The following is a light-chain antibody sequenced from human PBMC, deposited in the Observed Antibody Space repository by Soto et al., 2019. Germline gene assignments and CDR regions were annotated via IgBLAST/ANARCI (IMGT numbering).Light chain of an antibody. CDR1: ISNIGNNY. J-gene: IGLJ2*01. CDR2: DNY. CDR3: ATWDSSLSAAV. V-gene: IGLV1-51*01. Sequence: QSVLTQPPSVSAAPGQTVTLSCSGSISNIGNNYVSWFQQFPGTGPKLLIYDNYKRPSGIPDRFSGSKSGTSATLGITGLQIGDEAHYYCATWDSSLSAAVFGGGTKLTVL.